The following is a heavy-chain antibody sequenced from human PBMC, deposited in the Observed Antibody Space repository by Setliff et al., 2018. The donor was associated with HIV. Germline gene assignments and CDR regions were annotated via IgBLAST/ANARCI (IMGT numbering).Heavy chain of an antibody. CDR2: MSYDGNNK. J-gene: IGHJ4*02. CDR3: ARDLSYDYDRSSDTFDY. V-gene: IGHV3-30*01. CDR1: GFIFSSYA. Sequence: PGGSLRLSCAASGFIFSSYAMHWARQAPGKGLEWVAVMSYDGNNKYYADSVKGRFTISRDNSKNTLFLQMNSLRPEDTAVYYCARDLSYDYDRSSDTFDYWGQGTLVTVSS. D-gene: IGHD3-22*01.